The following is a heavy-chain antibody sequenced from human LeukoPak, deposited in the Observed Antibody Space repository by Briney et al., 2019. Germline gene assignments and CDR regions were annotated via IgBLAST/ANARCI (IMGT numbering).Heavy chain of an antibody. CDR2: IYSGGST. Sequence: TGGSLRLSCAASGFTVSSNYMSWVRQAPGKGLEWVSVIYSGGSTYYADSVKGRFTISRDNSKNTLYLQMNSLRAEDTAVYYCARGGGWYIGYYFDYWGQGTLVTVSS. CDR3: ARGGGWYIGYYFDY. J-gene: IGHJ4*02. CDR1: GFTVSSNY. V-gene: IGHV3-53*01. D-gene: IGHD6-19*01.